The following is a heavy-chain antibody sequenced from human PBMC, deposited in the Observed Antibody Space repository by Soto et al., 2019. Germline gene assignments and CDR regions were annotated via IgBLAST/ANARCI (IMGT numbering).Heavy chain of an antibody. CDR1: GFTVSSNY. Sequence: EVQLVESGGGLVQPGGSLRLSCAASGFTVSSNYMSWVRQAPGEGLEWVSVIYSGGSTYYADSVKGRFTISRDNSKNTLYLQMNSLRAEDTAVYYCARDRIAVAGNPEYFQHWGQGTLVTVSS. D-gene: IGHD6-19*01. V-gene: IGHV3-66*01. CDR3: ARDRIAVAGNPEYFQH. J-gene: IGHJ1*01. CDR2: IYSGGST.